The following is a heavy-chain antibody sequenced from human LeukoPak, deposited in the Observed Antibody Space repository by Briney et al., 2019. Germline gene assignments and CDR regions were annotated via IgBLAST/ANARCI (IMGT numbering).Heavy chain of an antibody. CDR3: ARGNQVDYYYGMDV. V-gene: IGHV4-34*01. CDR2: INHSGST. Sequence: SETLSLTCAVYGGSFSGYYWSWIRQPPGKGLEWIGEINHSGSTNYNPSLKSRVTISVDTSKNQFSLKLSSVTAADTAVYYCARGNQVDYYYGMDVWGQGTTVTVS. J-gene: IGHJ6*02. CDR1: GGSFSGYY. D-gene: IGHD2-15*01.